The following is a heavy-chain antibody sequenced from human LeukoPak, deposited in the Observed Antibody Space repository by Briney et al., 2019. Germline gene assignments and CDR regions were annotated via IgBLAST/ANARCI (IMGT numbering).Heavy chain of an antibody. J-gene: IGHJ4*02. CDR3: AREQIGQTFDF. CDR2: IIPIFGAA. CDR1: GGTFSSYA. V-gene: IGHV1-69*05. Sequence: ASVKVSCKASGGTFSSYAISWVRQAPGQGLEWMGGIIPIFGAANYAQKFQGRVTITTDGSTRTVYMELSSLRSEDTAVYYCAREQIGQTFDFWGQGTLVTVSS.